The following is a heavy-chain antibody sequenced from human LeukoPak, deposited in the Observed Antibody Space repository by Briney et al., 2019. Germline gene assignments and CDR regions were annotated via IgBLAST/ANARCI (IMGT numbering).Heavy chain of an antibody. CDR1: GFTVSSNY. CDR3: AKRSDYGYNGNYFDY. CDR2: IYSGGST. Sequence: GGSLRLSCAASGFTVSSNYMSWVRQAPGKGLEWVSVIYSGGSTYYADSVKGRFTISRDNSKNTLYLQMNSLRAEDTAVYYCAKRSDYGYNGNYFDYWGQGTPVTVSS. V-gene: IGHV3-53*01. J-gene: IGHJ4*02. D-gene: IGHD4-17*01.